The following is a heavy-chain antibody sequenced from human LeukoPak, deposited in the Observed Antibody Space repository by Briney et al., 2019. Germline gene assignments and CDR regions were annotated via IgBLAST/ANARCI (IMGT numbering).Heavy chain of an antibody. CDR2: INSNGDTT. J-gene: IGHJ4*02. V-gene: IGHV3-64*01. D-gene: IGHD3/OR15-3a*01. Sequence: GGSLRLSCAASGFTFRNHAMHWVRQAPGKGLECVSAINSNGDTTYYGNSVKGRFTISRDNSKSTLYLQMGSLRPADTAVYYCAREERGLAIDYWGQGALVTVSS. CDR1: GFTFRNHA. CDR3: AREERGLAIDY.